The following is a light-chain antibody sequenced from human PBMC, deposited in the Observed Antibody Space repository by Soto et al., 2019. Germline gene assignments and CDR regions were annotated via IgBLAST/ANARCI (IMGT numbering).Light chain of an antibody. CDR2: DAS. CDR3: QQYINGWT. Sequence: IQMTQSPSALSASVGDRVAITGRASQSISSRLAWYQQKSGKAPNLLIYDASSLEGGVPSRFSGSASETEFTLTISSLQPDDFATYYCQQYINGWTFGQGTKVDIK. CDR1: QSISSR. J-gene: IGKJ1*01. V-gene: IGKV1-5*01.